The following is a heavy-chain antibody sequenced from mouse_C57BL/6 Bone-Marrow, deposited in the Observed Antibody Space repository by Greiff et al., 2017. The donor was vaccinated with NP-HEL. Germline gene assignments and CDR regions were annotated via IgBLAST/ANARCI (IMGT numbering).Heavy chain of an antibody. Sequence: VQLQQSGAELVRPGASVKLSCTASGFNIKDDYMHWVKQRPEQGLEWIGWIDPENGDTEYASKFQGKATITADTSSNTAYLQLSSPTSEDTAVYYCTTYYSNYEYFDVWGTGTTVTVSS. D-gene: IGHD2-5*01. CDR3: TTYYSNYEYFDV. CDR1: GFNIKDDY. CDR2: IDPENGDT. V-gene: IGHV14-4*01. J-gene: IGHJ1*03.